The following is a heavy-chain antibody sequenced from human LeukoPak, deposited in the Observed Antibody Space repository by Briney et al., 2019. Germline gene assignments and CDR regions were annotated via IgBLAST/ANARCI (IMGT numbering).Heavy chain of an antibody. D-gene: IGHD3-10*01. V-gene: IGHV3-23*01. Sequence: GESLRLSCAASGFTFSSYAMGWVRQAPGKGLEWVSTISGSGSSTYYADSVKGRFTISRDNSENTLYLQMNSLRAEDTAVYYCAKDSVPYYYGSGSYPDYWGQGTLVTVSS. CDR1: GFTFSSYA. J-gene: IGHJ4*02. CDR3: AKDSVPYYYGSGSYPDY. CDR2: ISGSGSST.